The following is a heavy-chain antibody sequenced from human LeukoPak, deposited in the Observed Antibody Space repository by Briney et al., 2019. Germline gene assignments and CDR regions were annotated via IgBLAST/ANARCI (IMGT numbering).Heavy chain of an antibody. CDR1: GGSISSYY. D-gene: IGHD2-8*01. J-gene: IGHJ4*02. CDR3: ARDRGFGGDAPYYFDY. Sequence: ASETLSLTCTVSGGSISSYYWSWIRQPAGKGLEWIGRIYTSGSTNYNPFLKSRVTMSVDTSKNQFSLKLSSVTAADTAVYYCARDRGFGGDAPYYFDYWGQGTLVTVSS. CDR2: IYTSGST. V-gene: IGHV4-4*07.